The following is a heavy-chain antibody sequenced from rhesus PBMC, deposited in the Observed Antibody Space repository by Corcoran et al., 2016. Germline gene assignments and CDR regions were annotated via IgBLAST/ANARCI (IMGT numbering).Heavy chain of an antibody. V-gene: IGHV4-65*01. CDR3: ARVAGSYSDY. D-gene: IGHD6-37*01. CDR2: LIVSSGST. CDR1: GGSVIRSNW. J-gene: IGHJ4*01. Sequence: QVQLQESGPGLVKPSETLSLTCAVSGGSVIRSNWLSWIRQPPRKGLEWIGYLIVSSGSTYYNPSFKSRVTISPDTSKSQFSLNTSSVTAVDTAVYYCARVAGSYSDYWGQGVLVTVSS.